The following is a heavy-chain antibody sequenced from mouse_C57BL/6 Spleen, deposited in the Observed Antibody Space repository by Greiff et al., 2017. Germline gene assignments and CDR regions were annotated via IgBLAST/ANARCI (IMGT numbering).Heavy chain of an antibody. CDR2: IDPSDSYT. V-gene: IGHV1-69*01. D-gene: IGHD5-5*01. J-gene: IGHJ4*01. CDR3: ARRGLPGAMDY. Sequence: VQLQQPGAELVMPGASVKLSCKASGYTFTSYWMHWVKQRPGQGLEWIGEIDPSDSYTNYNQNFKGKSTLTVDKSSSTAYMQLSSLTSEDSAVYYCARRGLPGAMDYWGQGTSVTVSS. CDR1: GYTFTSYW.